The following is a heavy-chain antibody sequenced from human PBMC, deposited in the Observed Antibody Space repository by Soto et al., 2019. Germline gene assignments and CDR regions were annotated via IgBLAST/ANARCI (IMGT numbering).Heavy chain of an antibody. D-gene: IGHD6-19*01. CDR2: IYWDDDK. CDR1: GFSLSTSGVG. J-gene: IGHJ3*02. CDR3: AHRLFKVGGGIAVAVHDAFDI. Sequence: SGPTLVNPTQTLTLTCTFSGFSLSTSGVGVGWIRQPPGKALEWLALIYWDDDKRYSPSLKSRLTITKDTSKNQVVLTMTNMDPVDTATYYCAHRLFKVGGGIAVAVHDAFDIWGQGTMVTVSS. V-gene: IGHV2-5*02.